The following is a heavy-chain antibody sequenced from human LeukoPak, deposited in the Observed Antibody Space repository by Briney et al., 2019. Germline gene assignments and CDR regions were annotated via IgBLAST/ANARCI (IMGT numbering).Heavy chain of an antibody. CDR2: ISGSGGST. Sequence: PGGSLRLSCAASGFTFSSYAMSWVRQAPGKGLEWVAAISGSGGSTYYADSVKGRFTISRDNSKNTPYLQMNSLRAEDTAVYYCAKDQMYSSSWYYWGQGTLVTVSS. D-gene: IGHD6-13*01. V-gene: IGHV3-23*01. J-gene: IGHJ4*02. CDR1: GFTFSSYA. CDR3: AKDQMYSSSWYY.